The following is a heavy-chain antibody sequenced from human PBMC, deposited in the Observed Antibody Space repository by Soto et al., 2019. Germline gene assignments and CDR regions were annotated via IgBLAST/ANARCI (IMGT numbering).Heavy chain of an antibody. J-gene: IGHJ6*02. CDR1: GFTFSSYW. Sequence: EVQLVESGGGLVQPGGSLRLSCAASGFTFSSYWMSWVRQXPGXXXXXXXXIKQDGSEKYYVDSVKGRFTISRDNAKNSLYLQMNXLRAEXXXVXXCXXXXXXXXXXXXXXXXGXDVWGQGTTVTVSS. V-gene: IGHV3-7*01. CDR2: IKQDGSEK. CDR3: XXXXXXXXXXXXXXXXGXDV.